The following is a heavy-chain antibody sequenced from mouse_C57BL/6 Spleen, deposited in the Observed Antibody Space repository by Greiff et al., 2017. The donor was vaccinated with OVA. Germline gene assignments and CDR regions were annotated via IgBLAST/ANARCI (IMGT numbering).Heavy chain of an antibody. J-gene: IGHJ4*01. D-gene: IGHD6-1*01. CDR1: GYTFTSYG. Sequence: VQLQQSGAELARPGASVKLSCKASGYTFTSYGISWVKQRTGQGLEWIGEIYPRSGNTYYNEKFKGKATLAADKSSSTAYMELRSLTSEDSAVYFCASGGSLSMDYWGQGTSVTVSS. CDR3: ASGGSLSMDY. V-gene: IGHV1-81*01. CDR2: IYPRSGNT.